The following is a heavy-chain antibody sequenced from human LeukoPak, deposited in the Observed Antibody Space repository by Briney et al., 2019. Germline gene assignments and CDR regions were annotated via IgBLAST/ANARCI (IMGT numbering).Heavy chain of an antibody. CDR3: AREAYYDFWSGYYTSADYYYYYMDV. CDR2: IYYSGST. J-gene: IGHJ6*03. D-gene: IGHD3-3*01. CDR1: GGSISSSSYY. Sequence: SETLSLTCTVSGGSISSSSYYWGWLRQPPGTGLEWIGSIYYSGSTYYNPSLKSRVTISVDTSKNQFSLKLSSVTAADTAVYYCAREAYYDFWSGYYTSADYYYYYMDVWGKGTTVTVSS. V-gene: IGHV4-39*07.